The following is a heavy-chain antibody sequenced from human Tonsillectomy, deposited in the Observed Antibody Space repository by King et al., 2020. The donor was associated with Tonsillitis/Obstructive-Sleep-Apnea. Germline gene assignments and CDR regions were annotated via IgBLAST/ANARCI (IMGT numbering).Heavy chain of an antibody. V-gene: IGHV1-58*01. Sequence: QLVQSGPEVKKPGTSVKVSCKASGFTFTSSAVQWVRQARGQRLEWIGWIVVGSGNPNYAQKFQERVTITRDMSTSTAYIELSSLRSEDTAVYYCAAASGWHYYFDYWGQGTLVTVSS. CDR1: GFTFTSSA. J-gene: IGHJ4*02. D-gene: IGHD6-19*01. CDR2: IVVGSGNP. CDR3: AAASGWHYYFDY.